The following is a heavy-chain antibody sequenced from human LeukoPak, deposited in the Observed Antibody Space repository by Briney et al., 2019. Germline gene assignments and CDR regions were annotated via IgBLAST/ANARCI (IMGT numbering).Heavy chain of an antibody. J-gene: IGHJ6*03. CDR1: GFTFSTYE. CDR3: ARDAQWLVPEGYYYYMDV. V-gene: IGHV3-21*01. Sequence: GGSLRLSCAASGFTFSTYEMHWVRQAPGKGLERVSSISSRSSYIFYADSVKGRFTISRDNAKNSLYLQMNSLGAEDTAVYYCARDAQWLVPEGYYYYMDVWGKGTTVTVS. D-gene: IGHD6-19*01. CDR2: ISSRSSYI.